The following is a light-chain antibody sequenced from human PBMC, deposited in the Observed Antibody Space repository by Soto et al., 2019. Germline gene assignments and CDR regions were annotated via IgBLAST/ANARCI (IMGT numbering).Light chain of an antibody. CDR3: HQYDTWRRIS. Sequence: EIVLTQSPSTLSVSPGERVTLSCRASQSIRSKLGWYQQRPGQAPRRLIYGASTMATGIPARFRGSGSGTEFTLSISSLQSVDFALYYCHQYDTWRRISFGKGTRLKT. J-gene: IGKJ5*01. V-gene: IGKV3-15*01. CDR1: QSIRSK. CDR2: GAS.